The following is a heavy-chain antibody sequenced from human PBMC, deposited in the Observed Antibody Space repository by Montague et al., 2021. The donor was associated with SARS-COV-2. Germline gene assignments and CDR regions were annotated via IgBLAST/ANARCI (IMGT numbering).Heavy chain of an antibody. Sequence: CAISGDSVSMNSAAWNWIRQSPSIGLEWLVRTYYRSKWYNDYAVSVKSRITINPDTSKNQISLQLNSVTPEDTAVYYCARTSASSDYWGQGTLVTVSS. CDR2: TYYRSKWYN. CDR3: ARTSASSDY. D-gene: IGHD1-26*01. V-gene: IGHV6-1*01. CDR1: GDSVSMNSAA. J-gene: IGHJ4*02.